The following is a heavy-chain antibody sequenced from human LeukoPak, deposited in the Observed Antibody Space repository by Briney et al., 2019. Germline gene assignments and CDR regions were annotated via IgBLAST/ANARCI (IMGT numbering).Heavy chain of an antibody. CDR2: ISSSGSTI. CDR3: ARDCSSTSCNYYYGMDV. V-gene: IGHV3-48*03. CDR1: GFTFSSYE. D-gene: IGHD2-2*01. J-gene: IGHJ6*02. Sequence: PGGSLRLSCAASGFTFSSYEMNWVRQAPGKGLEWVSYISSSGSTIYYADSVKGRFTISRDNAKNSLYLQMNSLRAEDTAVCYCARDCSSTSCNYYYGMDVWGQGTTVTVSS.